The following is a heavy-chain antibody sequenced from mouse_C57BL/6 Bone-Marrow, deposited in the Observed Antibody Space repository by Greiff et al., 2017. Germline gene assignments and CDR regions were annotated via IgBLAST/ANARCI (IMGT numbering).Heavy chain of an antibody. J-gene: IGHJ3*01. V-gene: IGHV7-1*01. CDR2: SRNKANDYTT. CDR1: GFTFSDFY. D-gene: IGHD2-2*01. CDR3: ARDGDMAYGYDGGFAY. Sequence: EVHLVESGGGLVQSGRSLRLSCATSGFTFSDFYMEWVRQAPGKGLEWIAASRNKANDYTTEYSASVKGRFIVSRATSQSILYIQMNALRAEDTAIYYCARDGDMAYGYDGGFAYWGQGTLVTVSA.